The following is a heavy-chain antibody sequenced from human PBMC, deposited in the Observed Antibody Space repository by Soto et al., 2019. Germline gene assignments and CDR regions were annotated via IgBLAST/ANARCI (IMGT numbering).Heavy chain of an antibody. D-gene: IGHD6-13*01. J-gene: IGHJ6*02. CDR2: INPSGGST. CDR3: ARQKQPVQSGDYYYGMDV. CDR1: SYTFTSYY. V-gene: IGHV1-46*01. Sequence: SAKVSFKASSYTFTSYYMHWVRQAPGQGLEWMGIINPSGGSTSYAQKFQGRVTMTRDTSTSTVYMELSSLRSEDTAVYYCARQKQPVQSGDYYYGMDVWGQGTTVTVSS.